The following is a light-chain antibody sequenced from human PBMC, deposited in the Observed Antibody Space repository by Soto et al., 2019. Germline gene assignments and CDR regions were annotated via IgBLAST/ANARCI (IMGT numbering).Light chain of an antibody. CDR1: QTIMTY. V-gene: IGKV1-39*01. Sequence: DIQMTQSPSTLSASVGDRVTTTCRASQTIMTYLNWYQLKPGKPPRLLIYAASSLQSGVPSRFSGSGSGTDFTLTISSLQPEDFATYSCQQSYNSPQTFGQGTKVDIK. CDR2: AAS. CDR3: QQSYNSPQT. J-gene: IGKJ1*01.